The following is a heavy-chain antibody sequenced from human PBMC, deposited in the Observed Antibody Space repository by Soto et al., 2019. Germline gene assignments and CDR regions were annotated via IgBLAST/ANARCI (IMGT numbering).Heavy chain of an antibody. Sequence: SVKVSCKASGGTFSSYAISWVRQAPGQGLEWMGGIIPIFGTANYAQKFQGRVTITADESTSTAYMELSSLRSEDTAVYYCARARSTSCYYGSCAFDIWGQGTMVTVSS. D-gene: IGHD2-2*01. CDR1: GGTFSSYA. J-gene: IGHJ3*02. CDR2: IIPIFGTA. CDR3: ARARSTSCYYGSCAFDI. V-gene: IGHV1-69*13.